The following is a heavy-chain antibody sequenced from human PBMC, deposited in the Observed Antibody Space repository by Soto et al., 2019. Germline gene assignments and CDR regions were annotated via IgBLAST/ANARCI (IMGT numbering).Heavy chain of an antibody. CDR1: GFTFSDHC. D-gene: IGHD1-26*01. CDR2: IRNRANSHTT. J-gene: IGHJ4*02. V-gene: IGHV3-72*01. Sequence: EVQLVESGGGLVQPGGSLRLSCAASGFTFSDHCMYWVRQSPGKGLEWVGRIRNRANSHTTVYAASVKGRFTISRDDSKNSVFLEMNSLKTEDTAVYYCATLERIVGGTWDYWGQGTLGTVSS. CDR3: ATLERIVGGTWDY.